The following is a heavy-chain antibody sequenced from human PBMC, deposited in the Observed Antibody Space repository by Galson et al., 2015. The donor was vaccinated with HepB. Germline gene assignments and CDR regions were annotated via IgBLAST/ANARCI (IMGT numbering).Heavy chain of an antibody. V-gene: IGHV4-39*01. J-gene: IGHJ4*02. CDR2: IFYGGTT. CDR1: GVSISSNYYY. Sequence: SETLSLTCSVSGVSISSNYYYWDWIRQPPGKGLEWIGNIFYGGTTNYNPSLKSRVTLSIDTSKNQFSLRLSSVTAADTAVYYCASLVGASPGYYWGQGTLVTVSS. CDR3: ASLVGASPGYY. D-gene: IGHD1-26*01.